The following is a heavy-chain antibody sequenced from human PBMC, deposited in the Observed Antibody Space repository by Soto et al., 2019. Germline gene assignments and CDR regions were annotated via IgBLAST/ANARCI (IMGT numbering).Heavy chain of an antibody. Sequence: SLTCAVYGGSFSGYYWSWIRQPPGKGLEWIGEINHSGSTNYNPSLKSRVTISVDTSKNQFSLKLSSVTAADTAVYYCARVAYYGSGSYYNPFDYWGQGTLVTVSS. J-gene: IGHJ4*02. V-gene: IGHV4-34*01. D-gene: IGHD3-10*01. CDR1: GGSFSGYY. CDR2: INHSGST. CDR3: ARVAYYGSGSYYNPFDY.